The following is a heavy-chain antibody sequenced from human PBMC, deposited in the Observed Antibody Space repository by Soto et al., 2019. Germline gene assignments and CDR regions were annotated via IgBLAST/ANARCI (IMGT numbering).Heavy chain of an antibody. V-gene: IGHV5-10-1*01. D-gene: IGHD3-3*01. Sequence: GESLKISCKGSGYSFTSYWISWVRQMPGKGLEWMGRIDPSDSYTNYSPSFQGHVTISADKSISTAYLQWSSLKASDTAMYYCARLPRPLTIFGVVIESLSYGDYFDYWGQGTLVTVSS. J-gene: IGHJ4*02. CDR2: IDPSDSYT. CDR3: ARLPRPLTIFGVVIESLSYGDYFDY. CDR1: GYSFTSYW.